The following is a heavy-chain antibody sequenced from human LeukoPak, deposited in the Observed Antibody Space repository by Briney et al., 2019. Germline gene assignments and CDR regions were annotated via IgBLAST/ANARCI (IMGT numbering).Heavy chain of an antibody. CDR2: ITIGGTDT. V-gene: IGHV3-23*01. Sequence: GGSLRLSCAASGFTFNNYAMNWVRQAPGKGLEWVSAITIGGTDTFYVDSVKGRFTISRDNSKNTLYLQMHSLRAEDTAVYYCANFGCSSTSCLDYWGQGTLVTVSS. J-gene: IGHJ4*02. D-gene: IGHD2-2*01. CDR1: GFTFNNYA. CDR3: ANFGCSSTSCLDY.